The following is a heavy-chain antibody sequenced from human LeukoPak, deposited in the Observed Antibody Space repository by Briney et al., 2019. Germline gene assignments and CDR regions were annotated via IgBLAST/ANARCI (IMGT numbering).Heavy chain of an antibody. CDR1: GFTFSSYA. J-gene: IGHJ4*02. CDR3: AKGTSSSCYSAPSY. CDR2: VSGSGDDT. D-gene: IGHD2-15*01. Sequence: GGSLRLSCAASGFTFSSYAMSWVRQAPGKGLEWVSTVSGSGDDTYYANSVKGRFTISRDNSKNTLSLQLNSLRAEDTAVYYCAKGTSSSCYSAPSYWGQGTLVTVSS. V-gene: IGHV3-23*01.